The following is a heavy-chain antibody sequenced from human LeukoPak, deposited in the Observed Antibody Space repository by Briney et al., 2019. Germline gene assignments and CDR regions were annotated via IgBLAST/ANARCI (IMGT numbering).Heavy chain of an antibody. D-gene: IGHD6-19*01. J-gene: IGHJ5*02. V-gene: IGHV1-69*06. Sequence: GASVKVSCKASGGTFSSYGISWVRQAPGQGLDWMGGIIPIFGTANYAQKFQGRVTITADKSTSTAYMELSSLRSEDTAVFYCARAADGSAWYGNWFDPWGQGTLVTVSS. CDR1: GGTFSSYG. CDR2: IIPIFGTA. CDR3: ARAADGSAWYGNWFDP.